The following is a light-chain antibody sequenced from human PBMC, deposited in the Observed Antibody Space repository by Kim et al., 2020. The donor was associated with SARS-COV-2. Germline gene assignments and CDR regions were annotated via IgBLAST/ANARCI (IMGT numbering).Light chain of an antibody. J-gene: IGKJ2*03. CDR1: QSVNSN. Sequence: GTPGERATLSCRVSQSVNSNFGWYQQKPGQAPRLLIYGASTRAPGGPARFSGSGSGTEFTLTISSLQSEDFAVYYCQQFNNWPLYSFGQGTKLEI. V-gene: IGKV3-15*01. CDR3: QQFNNWPLYS. CDR2: GAS.